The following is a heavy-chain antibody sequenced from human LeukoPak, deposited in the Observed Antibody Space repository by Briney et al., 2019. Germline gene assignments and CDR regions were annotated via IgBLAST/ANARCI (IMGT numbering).Heavy chain of an antibody. Sequence: GESLKISCKGSGYSFTSYWISWVRQMPGKGLEWMGRIDPSDSYTNYSPSFQGHVTISADKSISTAYLQWSSLKASDTAMYYCARLTHYYDSSGYYDYWGQGTLVTVSS. CDR3: ARLTHYYDSSGYYDY. CDR1: GYSFTSYW. D-gene: IGHD3-22*01. V-gene: IGHV5-10-1*01. CDR2: IDPSDSYT. J-gene: IGHJ4*02.